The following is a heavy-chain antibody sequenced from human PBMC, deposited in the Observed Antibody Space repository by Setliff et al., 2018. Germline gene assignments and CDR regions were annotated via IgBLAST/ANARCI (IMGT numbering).Heavy chain of an antibody. CDR1: DDSISSRHYY. J-gene: IGHJ3*01. CDR2: IYTSWST. D-gene: IGHD4-17*01. V-gene: IGHV4-61*09. Sequence: PSETLSLTCTVSDDSISSRHYYWSWIRQPAGKGLEWLGQIYTSWSTNYNPSLKGRATLSIDASKRQFSLKLTSVTAADTAVYYCVRDAGDGYGVDAYAGGGFDFWGQGTMVTVSS. CDR3: VRDAGDGYGVDAYAGGGFDF.